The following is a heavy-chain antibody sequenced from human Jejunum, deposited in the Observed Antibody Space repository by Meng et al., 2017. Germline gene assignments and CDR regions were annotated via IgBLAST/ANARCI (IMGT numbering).Heavy chain of an antibody. CDR2: IFHTGII. CDR1: GASVTNDNW. CDR3: ARDIGGTPADY. Sequence: QVRLQESGPGLVKPSGPLSPTCLVSGASVTNDNWWSWVRQPPGKGLEWIGEIFHTGIINYNPSLKSRVTISRDTSKNQFSLKVTFVTAADTAVYYCARDIGGTPADYWGQGTLVTVSS. D-gene: IGHD1-14*01. J-gene: IGHJ4*02. V-gene: IGHV4-4*02.